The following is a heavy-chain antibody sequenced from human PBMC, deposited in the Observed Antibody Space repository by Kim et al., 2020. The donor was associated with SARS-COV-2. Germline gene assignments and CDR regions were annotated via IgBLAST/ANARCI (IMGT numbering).Heavy chain of an antibody. D-gene: IGHD1-26*01. CDR2: INPRGGST. Sequence: ASVKVSCKASGYTFTSYYIHWVRQAPGQGLEWVGIINPRGGSTSYAQNLQGRVSVTRDMSTSTVYMELSSLRPEDTAVYYCTRDLGGSYNDCWGQGTLVTVS. J-gene: IGHJ4*02. V-gene: IGHV1-46*01. CDR1: GYTFTSYY. CDR3: TRDLGGSYNDC.